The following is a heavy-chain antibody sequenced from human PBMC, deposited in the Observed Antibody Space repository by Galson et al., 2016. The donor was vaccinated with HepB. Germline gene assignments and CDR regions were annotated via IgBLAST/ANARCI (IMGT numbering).Heavy chain of an antibody. J-gene: IGHJ6*02. CDR3: AREERSCSGLNCQPPYSGMDV. CDR2: INPNSGGA. V-gene: IGHV1-2*02. D-gene: IGHD2-15*01. CDR1: EYIFTAYY. Sequence: SVKVSCKASEYIFTAYYLHWVRQVPGQGLEWMGKINPNSGGANYVPKFQGRVTMTRDASISTAYMELSSLTSDDTAVYYCAREERSCSGLNCQPPYSGMDVWGQGTTVIVSS.